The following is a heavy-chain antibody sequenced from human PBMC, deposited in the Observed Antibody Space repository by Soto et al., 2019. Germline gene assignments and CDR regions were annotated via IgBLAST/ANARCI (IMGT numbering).Heavy chain of an antibody. CDR2: IYPSGST. D-gene: IGHD6-13*01. Sequence: QVQLQESGPGLVKSSETLSLTCTVSGGSLSSYYWSWVRQPAGKGLEWIGRIYPSGSTNYNPSLTSRVTMSVDTSKNQFSLRLNSVTAADTAVYYCARLSYTSSWYSADYWGRGTLVTVSS. J-gene: IGHJ4*02. CDR3: ARLSYTSSWYSADY. V-gene: IGHV4-4*07. CDR1: GGSLSSYY.